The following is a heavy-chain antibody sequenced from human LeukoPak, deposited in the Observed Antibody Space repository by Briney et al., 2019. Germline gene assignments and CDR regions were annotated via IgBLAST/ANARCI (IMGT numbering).Heavy chain of an antibody. D-gene: IGHD1-26*01. CDR1: GFTFSSYS. CDR3: ARDNSGSYYFDVFDI. Sequence: PGASLRLSCAASGFTFSSYSMNWLRQAPGKGLEWVSSISSSSSYIYYADSVKGRFTISRDNAKNSLYLQMNSLRAEDTAVYYCARDNSGSYYFDVFDIWGQGTMVSVSS. V-gene: IGHV3-21*01. CDR2: ISSSSSYI. J-gene: IGHJ3*02.